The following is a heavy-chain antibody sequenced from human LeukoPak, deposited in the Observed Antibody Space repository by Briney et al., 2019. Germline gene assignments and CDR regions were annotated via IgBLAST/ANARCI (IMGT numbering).Heavy chain of an antibody. V-gene: IGHV4-59*01. J-gene: IGHJ4*02. D-gene: IGHD3-10*01. CDR2: IYYSGST. CDR1: GGSISSYY. Sequence: NPSETLSLTCTVSGGSISSYYWIWIRQPPGKGLEWIGYIYYSGSTNYNPSLKSRVTISVDTSKNQFSLKLSSVTAADTAVYYCALGSYYYYFDYWGQGTLVTVSS. CDR3: ALGSYYYYFDY.